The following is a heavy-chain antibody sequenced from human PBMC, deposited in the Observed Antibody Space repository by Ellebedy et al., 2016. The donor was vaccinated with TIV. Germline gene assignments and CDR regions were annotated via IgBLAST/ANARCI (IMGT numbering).Heavy chain of an antibody. CDR1: GFTFSSYA. J-gene: IGHJ6*02. CDR2: ISGSGGST. D-gene: IGHD1-26*01. CDR3: AKDQGGSYSDYYYYYYGMDV. V-gene: IGHV3-23*01. Sequence: GGSLRLXXAASGFTFSSYAMSWVRQAPGKGLEWVSAISGSGGSTYYADSVKGRFTISRDNSKNTLYLQMNSLRAEDTAVYYCAKDQGGSYSDYYYYYYGMDVWGQGTTVTVSS.